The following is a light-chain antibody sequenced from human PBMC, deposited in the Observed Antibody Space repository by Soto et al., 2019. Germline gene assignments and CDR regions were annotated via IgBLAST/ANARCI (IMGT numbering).Light chain of an antibody. V-gene: IGKV3-15*01. Sequence: EIVMTQSPATLSLCPGERAALSCRASQSINSELAWYQQKPGQPPRLLIYGASTRATGVPARFTGSESGSEFTLTISGLQSEDFGVYYCQQGHNWPLTFGQGTRLEI. CDR2: GAS. CDR1: QSINSE. J-gene: IGKJ2*01. CDR3: QQGHNWPLT.